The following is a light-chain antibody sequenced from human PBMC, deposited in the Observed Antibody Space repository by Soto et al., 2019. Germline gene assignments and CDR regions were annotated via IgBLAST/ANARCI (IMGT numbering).Light chain of an antibody. CDR2: AAS. Sequence: AIRMTQSPSSFSASTGDRVTITCRASQGISSYLAWYQQKPGKAPKLLIYAASTLKSGVTSRFSGSGSGTDFTLTISCLQSEDFATYYCQQYYSYPFTFGPGTKVDIK. CDR1: QGISSY. V-gene: IGKV1-8*01. CDR3: QQYYSYPFT. J-gene: IGKJ3*01.